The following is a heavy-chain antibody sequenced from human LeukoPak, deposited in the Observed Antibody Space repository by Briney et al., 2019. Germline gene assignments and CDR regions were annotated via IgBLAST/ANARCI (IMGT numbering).Heavy chain of an antibody. CDR1: GYTFTSYY. Sequence: ASVTLSCKASGYTFTSYYMHWVRQAPGQGLEWMGVINPSGGSTSYAQKFQGRVTMTRDTSTSTVYMELSSLRSEDTAVYYCARVGYYGSGSYYFDYWGQGTLVTVSS. CDR2: INPSGGST. V-gene: IGHV1-46*01. J-gene: IGHJ4*02. D-gene: IGHD3-10*01. CDR3: ARVGYYGSGSYYFDY.